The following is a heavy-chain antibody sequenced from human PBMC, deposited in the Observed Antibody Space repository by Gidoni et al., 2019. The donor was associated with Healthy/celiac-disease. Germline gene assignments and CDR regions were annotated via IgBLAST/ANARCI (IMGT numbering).Heavy chain of an antibody. V-gene: IGHV3-30-3*01. CDR1: GFNSSGYA. CDR3: ARRRWNDGFDY. CDR2: ISNDGSNK. Sequence: QEQQVESGGGVVRPGTSLRRSCAAAGFNSSGYAMNWFRQAPGKGLAWLAVISNDGSNKYSADSVKVRFTISRDNSQNTLYLQMNSLIAEDTAFYYRARRRWNDGFDYWCQGSLVTVSS. D-gene: IGHD1-1*01. J-gene: IGHJ4*02.